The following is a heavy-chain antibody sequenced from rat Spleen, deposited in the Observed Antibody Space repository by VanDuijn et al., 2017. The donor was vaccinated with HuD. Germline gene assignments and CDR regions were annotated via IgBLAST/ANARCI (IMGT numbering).Heavy chain of an antibody. CDR3: TRLEPGYNSNWFAY. Sequence: EVQLVESDGGLAQPGRSLKLSCAASGFTFSNYYMAWVRQAPTKGLEWVATIIYDGSGTDYRDSVKGRFTISRDNAKSTPYLKMDSLRSEDTATYYCTRLEPGYNSNWFAYWGQGTLVTVSS. D-gene: IGHD1-4*01. CDR1: GFTFSNYY. J-gene: IGHJ3*01. V-gene: IGHV5-29*01. CDR2: IIYDGSGT.